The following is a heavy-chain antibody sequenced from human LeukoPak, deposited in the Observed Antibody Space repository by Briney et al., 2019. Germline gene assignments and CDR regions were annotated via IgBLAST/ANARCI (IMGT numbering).Heavy chain of an antibody. V-gene: IGHV4-59*01. CDR1: GGSFSGYY. Sequence: KASETLSLTSAVYGGSFSGYYWSWIRQPPGKGLEWIGYIYYSGSTNYNPSLKSRVTISVDTSKNQFSLKLSSVTAADTAVYYCARAGYGDYDFDYWGQGTLVTVSS. CDR2: IYYSGST. CDR3: ARAGYGDYDFDY. J-gene: IGHJ4*02. D-gene: IGHD4-17*01.